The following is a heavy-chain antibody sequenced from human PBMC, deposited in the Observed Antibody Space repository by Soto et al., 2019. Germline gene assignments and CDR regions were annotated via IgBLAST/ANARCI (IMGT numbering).Heavy chain of an antibody. CDR2: IRSKANSYAT. CDR1: GFTFSGSA. D-gene: IGHD4-17*01. J-gene: IGHJ4*02. CDR3: TSLETTVSDY. Sequence: EVQLVESGGGLVQPGGSLKLSCAASGFTFSGSAMHWVRQASGKGLEWVGRIRSKANSYATAYAASVKGRFTISRDDSKHKAYLPMNSLNTEDTAVYYCTSLETTVSDYWGQGTLVTVSS. V-gene: IGHV3-73*02.